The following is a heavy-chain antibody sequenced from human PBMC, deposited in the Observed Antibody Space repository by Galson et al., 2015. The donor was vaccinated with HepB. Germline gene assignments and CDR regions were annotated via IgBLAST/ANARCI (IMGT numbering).Heavy chain of an antibody. CDR2: ISYDGSNK. Sequence: SLRLSCAASGFTFSSYGMHWVRQAPGKGLEWVAVISYDGSNKYYADSVKGRFTISRDNSKNTLYLQMNSLRAEDTAVYYCATPRVRESYCSGGSCYGGGFDYWGQGTLVTVSS. D-gene: IGHD2-15*01. J-gene: IGHJ4*02. CDR3: ATPRVRESYCSGGSCYGGGFDY. V-gene: IGHV3-30*03. CDR1: GFTFSSYG.